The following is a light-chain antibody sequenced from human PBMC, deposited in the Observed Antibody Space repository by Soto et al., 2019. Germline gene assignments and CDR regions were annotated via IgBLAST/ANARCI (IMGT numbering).Light chain of an antibody. Sequence: QPVLTQPASVSGSPGQSIAISCTGSSSDVGIYNYVSWYQQHPGKVPKLIIYQVSNRPAGVSNRFSGSKSGKTASLTISGLQADDEADYSCSPYTTSSTRLFGKGKKVTVL. V-gene: IGLV2-14*01. CDR3: SPYTTSSTRL. J-gene: IGLJ1*01. CDR1: SSDVGIYNY. CDR2: QVS.